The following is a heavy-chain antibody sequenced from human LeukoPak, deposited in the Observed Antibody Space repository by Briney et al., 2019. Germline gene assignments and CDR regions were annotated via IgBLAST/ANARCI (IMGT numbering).Heavy chain of an antibody. J-gene: IGHJ4*02. Sequence: GGSLRLSCAASGFTFSSYWMSWVRQTPGKGLEWVANIKQDGSEKYYVDSVKGRFTISRDNAKNSLYLQMNSLRAEDTAVYYCARGKSGWYFDYWGQGTLVTVSS. CDR1: GFTFSSYW. V-gene: IGHV3-7*01. D-gene: IGHD6-19*01. CDR3: ARGKSGWYFDY. CDR2: IKQDGSEK.